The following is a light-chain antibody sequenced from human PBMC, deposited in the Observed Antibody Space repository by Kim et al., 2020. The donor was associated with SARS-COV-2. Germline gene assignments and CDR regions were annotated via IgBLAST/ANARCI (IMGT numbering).Light chain of an antibody. V-gene: IGLV1-40*01. CDR3: QSYDSSSVV. CDR2: GNS. CDR1: SSNSGAGYD. J-gene: IGLJ2*01. Sequence: PGQRVTISCTGSSSNSGAGYDVHWYQQLPGTAPKLLIYGNSNRPSGVPDRFSGSKSGTSASLAITGLQAEDEADYYCQSYDSSSVVFGGGTQLTVL.